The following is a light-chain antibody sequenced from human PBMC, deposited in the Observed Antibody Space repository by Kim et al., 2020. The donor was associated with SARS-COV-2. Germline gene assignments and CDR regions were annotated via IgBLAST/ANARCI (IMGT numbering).Light chain of an antibody. V-gene: IGKV3-20*01. CDR2: GAS. CDR3: QQYGSSSYT. Sequence: LSPGERAHLSCRASQSVSRIYLAWYQQTPGQAPRLLIYGASSRATGIPDMFSGSGSGTDFTLTISRLEPEDFAVYYCQQYGSSSYTFGQGTKLEIK. J-gene: IGKJ2*01. CDR1: QSVSRIY.